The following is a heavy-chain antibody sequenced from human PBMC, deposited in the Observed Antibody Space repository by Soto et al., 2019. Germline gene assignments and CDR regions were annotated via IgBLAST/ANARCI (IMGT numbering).Heavy chain of an antibody. J-gene: IGHJ2*01. V-gene: IGHV3-30*18. CDR1: GFTFSSYG. CDR2: ISYDGSNK. CDR3: AKDSTVVVTAIGSWYFDL. D-gene: IGHD2-21*02. Sequence: QVQRVESGGGVVQPGMSLRLSCAASGFTFSSYGMHWVRQAPGKGLEWVAGISYDGSNKYYADSVKGRFTISRDNSKNTLYMQMNSLRAETTAVYYCAKDSTVVVTAIGSWYFDLWGRGTLVTVSS.